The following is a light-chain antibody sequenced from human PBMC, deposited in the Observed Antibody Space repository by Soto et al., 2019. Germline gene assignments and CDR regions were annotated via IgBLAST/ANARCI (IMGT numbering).Light chain of an antibody. CDR2: AVS. CDR3: SSYTSSSTWV. J-gene: IGLJ3*02. V-gene: IGLV2-14*01. Sequence: QSVLTQPASVSGSPGQSITISCTGTSSDVGSYDYVSWYQQHPGKAPKLMIYAVSNRPSGVSNRFSASKFGNTASLTISGLQAEDEADYYCSSYTSSSTWVFGGGTKLTVL. CDR1: SSDVGSYDY.